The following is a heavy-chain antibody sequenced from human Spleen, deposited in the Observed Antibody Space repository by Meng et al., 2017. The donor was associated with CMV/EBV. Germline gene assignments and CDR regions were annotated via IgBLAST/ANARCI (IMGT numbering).Heavy chain of an antibody. D-gene: IGHD1/OR15-1a*01. J-gene: IGHJ4*02. CDR1: GYTFTSFG. CDR3: TRAPEQQQPESPFDY. CDR2: INTYNGDT. Sequence: ASVKVSCKTSGYTFTSFGINWVRQAPGQGLEWMAWINTYNGDTKSAQKFQGRVTVTTDTSTSTAYLELRSLRSDDTAIYYCTRAPEQQQPESPFDYWGQGTLVTVSS. V-gene: IGHV1-18*01.